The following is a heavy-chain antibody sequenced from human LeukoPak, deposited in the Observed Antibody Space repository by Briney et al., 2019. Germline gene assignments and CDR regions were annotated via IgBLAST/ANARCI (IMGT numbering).Heavy chain of an antibody. D-gene: IGHD2-2*01. CDR2: MKPNSGNT. CDR1: GYTFTNYG. Sequence: ASVEGSWKASGYTFTNYGIKWVRQATGQGLGGMGLMKPNSGNTKYAQKFQGRVTMTRSTSMSTAYMELSSLRSEDTAVYYCARAPSRGYCSSDSCYVAYWGQGTLVTVSS. J-gene: IGHJ4*02. CDR3: ARAPSRGYCSSDSCYVAY. V-gene: IGHV1-8*01.